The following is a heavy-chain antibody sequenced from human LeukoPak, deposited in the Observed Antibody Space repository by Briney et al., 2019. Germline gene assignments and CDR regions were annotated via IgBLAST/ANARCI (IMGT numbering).Heavy chain of an antibody. CDR2: IYSGGST. Sequence: GGSLRLSCAASGFTVSSNYMSWVRQAPGKGLEWVSVIYSGGSTYYADSVKGRFTISRDNSKNTLYLQMNSLRAEDTAVYYCARTAVNDYGRNYWFDPWGQGTLVTVSS. CDR3: ARTAVNDYGRNYWFDP. V-gene: IGHV3-66*01. J-gene: IGHJ5*02. D-gene: IGHD4-23*01. CDR1: GFTVSSNY.